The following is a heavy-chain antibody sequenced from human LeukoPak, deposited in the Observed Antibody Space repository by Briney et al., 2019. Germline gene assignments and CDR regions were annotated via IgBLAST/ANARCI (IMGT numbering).Heavy chain of an antibody. CDR2: VFTAGAT. CDR1: CGSISNYY. D-gene: IGHD5-18*01. V-gene: IGHV4-4*07. J-gene: IGHJ3*02. Sequence: SETLSLTCTVSCGSISNYYWNWIRQPAGKGLEWIGRVFTAGATNYNPSLESRVTMSVDTSKSQFSLKLNSVTAADTAVYYCARLESYSLTFDIWGRGTRVTVSS. CDR3: ARLESYSLTFDI.